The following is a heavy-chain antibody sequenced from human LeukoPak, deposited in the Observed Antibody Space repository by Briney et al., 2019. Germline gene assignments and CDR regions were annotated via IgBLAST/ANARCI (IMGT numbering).Heavy chain of an antibody. D-gene: IGHD6-6*01. V-gene: IGHV3-30*04. CDR1: GFTFSSYA. CDR2: ISYDGSNK. Sequence: PGGPLRLSCAASGFTFSSYAMHWVRQAPGKGLEWVAVISYDGSNKYYADSVKGRFTISRDNSKNTLHLQMNSLRAEDTAVYYCATFLAVIAARDSLYFQHWGQGTLVSVSS. CDR3: ATFLAVIAARDSLYFQH. J-gene: IGHJ1*01.